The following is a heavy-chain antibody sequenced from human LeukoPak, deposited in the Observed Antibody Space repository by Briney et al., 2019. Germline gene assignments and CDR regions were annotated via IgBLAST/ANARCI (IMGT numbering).Heavy chain of an antibody. CDR2: INHSGST. J-gene: IGHJ1*01. CDR3: ARTAAAGRAEYFQH. Sequence: PSETLSLTCAVYGGSFSGYYWSWIRQPPGKGLEWIGEINHSGSTNYNPSLKSRVTISVDTSKNQFSLKLSSVTAADTAVYYRARTAAAGRAEYFQHWGQGTLVTVSS. CDR1: GGSFSGYY. V-gene: IGHV4-34*01. D-gene: IGHD6-13*01.